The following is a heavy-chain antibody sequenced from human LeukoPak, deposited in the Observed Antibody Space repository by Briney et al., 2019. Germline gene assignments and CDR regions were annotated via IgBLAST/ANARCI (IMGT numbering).Heavy chain of an antibody. CDR1: GYTFSSYG. D-gene: IGHD3-9*01. V-gene: IGHV1-18*01. J-gene: IGHJ4*02. CDR3: AKSRGSHYDVLTGYFDY. CDR2: ISIYNTNT. Sequence: ASVKVSCKASGYTFSSYGISWVRQAPGQGLEWMGWISIYNTNTNYAQNLQGRVTMTTDTSTSTTYMELRSLRSDDTAVYYCAKSRGSHYDVLTGYFDYWGQGTLVTVSS.